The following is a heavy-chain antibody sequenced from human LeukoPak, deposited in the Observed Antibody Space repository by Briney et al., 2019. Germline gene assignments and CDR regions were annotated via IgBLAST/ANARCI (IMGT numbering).Heavy chain of an antibody. D-gene: IGHD3-10*01. CDR3: ARERPKGMVRGVITLDAFDI. CDR1: GDSVSSNNAA. J-gene: IGHJ3*02. Sequence: SQTLSLTCAISGDSVSSNNAAWNWIRQSPSRGLEWLGRTYYRSKWYNDYAVSVKSRITINPDTSKNQFSLQLNSVTPEDTAVYYCARERPKGMVRGVITLDAFDIWGQGTMVTVSS. CDR2: TYYRSKWYN. V-gene: IGHV6-1*01.